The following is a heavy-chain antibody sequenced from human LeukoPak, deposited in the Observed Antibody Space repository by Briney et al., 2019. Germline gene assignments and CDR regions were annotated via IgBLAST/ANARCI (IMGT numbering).Heavy chain of an antibody. CDR2: SNHSGST. D-gene: IGHD3-9*01. CDR3: KQKPAYDILTGYYNERYFDY. J-gene: IGHJ4*02. CDR1: GGSFSGYY. Sequence: SETLSLTCAGYGGSFSGYYWNWIRQAPGKGPEWIGESNHSGSTNYNPSLKSRVTMSVDTSKNDFSLKLSSVTAADTAVYFFKQKPAYDILTGYYNERYFDYWGQGTLVTVSS. V-gene: IGHV4-34*01.